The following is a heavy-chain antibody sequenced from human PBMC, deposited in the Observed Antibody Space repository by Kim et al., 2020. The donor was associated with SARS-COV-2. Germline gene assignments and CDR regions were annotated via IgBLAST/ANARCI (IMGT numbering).Heavy chain of an antibody. D-gene: IGHD6-19*01. J-gene: IGHJ5*02. CDR1: GFTFSSYS. CDR3: ARDSSGWPKECWFDP. V-gene: IGHV3-48*02. CDR2: ISSSSSTI. Sequence: GGSLRLSCAASGFTFSSYSMNWVRQAPGKGLEWVSYISSSSSTIYYADSVKGRFTISRDNAKNSLYLQMNSLRDEDTAVYYCARDSSGWPKECWFDPWGQGTLVTVSS.